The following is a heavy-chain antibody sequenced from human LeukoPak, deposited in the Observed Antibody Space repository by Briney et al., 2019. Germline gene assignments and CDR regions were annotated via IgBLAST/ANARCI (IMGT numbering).Heavy chain of an antibody. Sequence: GGSLRLSCAASGFTFDNYVMAWFRQAPGKGLEWVSTISAVFPNPYSADSVKGRFTISRDNSKNTLYLQMNSLRAEDTAVYYCAKDSGKGIAADAAFDYWGQGTLVTVSS. CDR3: AKDSGKGIAADAAFDY. CDR1: GFTFDNYV. D-gene: IGHD6-13*01. CDR2: ISAVFPNP. V-gene: IGHV3-23*01. J-gene: IGHJ4*02.